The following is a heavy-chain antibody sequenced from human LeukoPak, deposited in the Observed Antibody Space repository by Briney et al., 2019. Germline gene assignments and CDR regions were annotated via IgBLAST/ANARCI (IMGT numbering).Heavy chain of an antibody. V-gene: IGHV4-38-2*01. CDR2: IYHSGST. CDR1: GYSISSGYY. CDR3: ARQGDWLEAFDI. J-gene: IGHJ3*02. Sequence: PSETLSLTCSVSGYSISSGYYWGWIRQPPGKGLEWIGSIYHSGSTYYNPSLKSRVTISVDTSKNQFSLKLSSVTAADTAVYYCARQGDWLEAFDIWGQGTMVTVSS. D-gene: IGHD3/OR15-3a*01.